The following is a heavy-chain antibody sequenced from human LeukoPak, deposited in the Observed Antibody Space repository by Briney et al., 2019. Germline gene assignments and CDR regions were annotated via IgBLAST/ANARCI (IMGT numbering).Heavy chain of an antibody. J-gene: IGHJ4*02. V-gene: IGHV4-59*01. Sequence: SETLSLTCTVSGGSISSYYWSWIRQPPGKGLEWIGYIYYSGSTNYNPSLKSRVTISVDTSKNQFSLKLSSVTAADTAVYYCAVWFGELLFGFDYWGQGTLVTVSS. CDR3: AVWFGELLFGFDY. D-gene: IGHD3-10*01. CDR2: IYYSGST. CDR1: GGSISSYY.